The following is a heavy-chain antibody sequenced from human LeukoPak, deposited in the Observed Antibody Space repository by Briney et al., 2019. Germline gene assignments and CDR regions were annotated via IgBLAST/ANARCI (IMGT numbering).Heavy chain of an antibody. V-gene: IGHV1-69*13. CDR1: GGTFSSYA. D-gene: IGHD6-19*01. CDR2: IIPIFGTA. CDR3: ARIAVAGSPFDY. J-gene: IGHJ4*02. Sequence: ASVKVSCKASGGTFSSYAISWVRQAPGQGLEWMGGIIPIFGTANYAQKFQGRVTITADESTSTAYMELSSLRSEDTAVYYCARIAVAGSPFDYWGQGTLVTVSS.